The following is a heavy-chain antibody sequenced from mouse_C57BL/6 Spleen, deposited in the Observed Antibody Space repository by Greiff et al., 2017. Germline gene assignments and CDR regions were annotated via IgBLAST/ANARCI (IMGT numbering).Heavy chain of an antibody. CDR3: ALWLRRGYYFAY. CDR2: IYPGSGST. Sequence: QVQLQQPGAELVKPGASVKMSCKASGYTFTSYWITWVKQRPGQGLEWIGDIYPGSGSTNYNEKFKSKATLTVDTSSSTAYMQLSTLTSVDSAVYYCALWLRRGYYFAYWGQGTTLTVSS. D-gene: IGHD2-2*01. CDR1: GYTFTSYW. V-gene: IGHV1-55*01. J-gene: IGHJ2*01.